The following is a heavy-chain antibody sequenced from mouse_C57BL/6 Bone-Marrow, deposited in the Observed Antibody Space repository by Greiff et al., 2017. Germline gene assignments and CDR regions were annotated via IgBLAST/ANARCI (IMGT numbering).Heavy chain of an antibody. V-gene: IGHV6-6*01. J-gene: IGHJ3*01. Sequence: DVMLVESGGGLVQPGGSMKLSCAASGFTFSDAWMDWVRQSPEKGLEWVAEIRNKANNHATYYAESVKGRFTISRDDSKSSVYLQMNSLRAEDTGIYYCTRQDSNYAWFAYWGQGTLVTVSA. D-gene: IGHD2-5*01. CDR1: GFTFSDAW. CDR3: TRQDSNYAWFAY. CDR2: IRNKANNHAT.